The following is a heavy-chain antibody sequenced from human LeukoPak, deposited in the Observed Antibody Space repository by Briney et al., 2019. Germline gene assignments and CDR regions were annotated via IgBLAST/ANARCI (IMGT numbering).Heavy chain of an antibody. J-gene: IGHJ4*02. CDR1: GFTFNSYA. Sequence: GGSLRLSCVASGFTFNSYATSWVRQTPGKGLEWVSGISSSGGSTYYADSVKGRFTISRDNSKNTLYLQMNSLRAEDTAVYYCAKRLAPRGSSSWYYFDYWGQGTLVTVSS. CDR3: AKRLAPRGSSSWYYFDY. CDR2: ISSSGGST. V-gene: IGHV3-23*01. D-gene: IGHD6-13*01.